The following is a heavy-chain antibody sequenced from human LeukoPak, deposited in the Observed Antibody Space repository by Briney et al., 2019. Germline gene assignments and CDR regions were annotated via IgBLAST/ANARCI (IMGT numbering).Heavy chain of an antibody. CDR2: IKSKTDGGTT. J-gene: IGHJ4*02. Sequence: GGSLRLSCAASGFTFSNAWKSWVRQAPGKGLEWVGRIKSKTDGGTTDYAAPVKGRFTISRDDSKNTLYLQMNSLKTEDTAVYYCTPGTSGYSYGFYYWGQGTLVTVSS. D-gene: IGHD5-18*01. CDR1: GFTFSNAW. CDR3: TPGTSGYSYGFYY. V-gene: IGHV3-15*01.